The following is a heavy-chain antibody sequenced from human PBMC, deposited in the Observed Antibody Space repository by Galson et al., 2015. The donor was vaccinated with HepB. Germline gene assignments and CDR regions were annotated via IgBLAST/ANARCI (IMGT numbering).Heavy chain of an antibody. V-gene: IGHV3-64*05. Sequence: SLRLSCAASGFSVRNNYMSWVRQAPGKGLEYVSSITSNEDRTSYADSVKGRFTIPRDNSKYTLYVQMSSLRPEDTAVYYCVKFNGSSRAFDIWGQGTVVTVSS. D-gene: IGHD6-6*01. CDR1: GFSVRNNY. CDR2: ITSNEDRT. J-gene: IGHJ3*02. CDR3: VKFNGSSRAFDI.